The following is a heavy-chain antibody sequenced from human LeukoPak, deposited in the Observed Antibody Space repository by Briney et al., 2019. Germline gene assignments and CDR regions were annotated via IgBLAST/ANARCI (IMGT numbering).Heavy chain of an antibody. D-gene: IGHD1-1*01. J-gene: IGHJ4*02. Sequence: GGSLRLSCAASGFTFSSYWMSWVRQAPGKGLEGVANIKQDGSEKYYVDSVKGRFTISRDNAKNSLYLQMNSLRAEDTAVSYCARDHGPRTTLPDYWGQGTLVTVSS. V-gene: IGHV3-7*01. CDR2: IKQDGSEK. CDR1: GFTFSSYW. CDR3: ARDHGPRTTLPDY.